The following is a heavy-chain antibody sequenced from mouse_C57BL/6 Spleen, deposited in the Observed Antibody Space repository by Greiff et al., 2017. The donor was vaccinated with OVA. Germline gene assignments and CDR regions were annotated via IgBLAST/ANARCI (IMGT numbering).Heavy chain of an antibody. V-gene: IGHV1-50*01. CDR3: APYPAWFAY. J-gene: IGHJ3*01. Sequence: QVQLKQPGAELVKPGASVKLSCKASGYTFTSYWMQWVKQRPGQGLEWIGEIDPSDSYTNYNQKFKGKATLTVDTSSSTAYMQLSSLTSEDSAVYYCAPYPAWFAYWGQGTLVTVSA. CDR1: GYTFTSYW. CDR2: IDPSDSYT.